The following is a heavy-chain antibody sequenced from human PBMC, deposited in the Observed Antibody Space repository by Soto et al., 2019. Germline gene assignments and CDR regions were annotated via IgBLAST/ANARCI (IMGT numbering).Heavy chain of an antibody. CDR1: GFTFSSYA. Sequence: GGSLRLSCAASGFTFSSYAMHWVRQAPGKGLEYVSAISSNGGSTYYANSVKGRFTISRDNSKNTLYLQMGSLRAEDMAVYYCARDPYGDFPSNDAFDIWGQGTMVTVSS. J-gene: IGHJ3*02. D-gene: IGHD4-17*01. CDR3: ARDPYGDFPSNDAFDI. CDR2: ISSNGGST. V-gene: IGHV3-64*01.